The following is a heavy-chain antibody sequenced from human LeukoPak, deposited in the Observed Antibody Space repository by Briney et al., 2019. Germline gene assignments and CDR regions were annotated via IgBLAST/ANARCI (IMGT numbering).Heavy chain of an antibody. CDR1: GYSISSGYY. Sequence: SETLSLTCTVSGYSISSGYYWGWIRQPPGKGLEWIGSIYHSGSAYYNPSLKSRVTISVDTSKNQFSLKLSSVTAADTAVYYCARAYYDYVWGSYRVNLFDYWGQGTLVTVSS. D-gene: IGHD3-16*02. J-gene: IGHJ4*02. CDR3: ARAYYDYVWGSYRVNLFDY. CDR2: IYHSGSA. V-gene: IGHV4-38-2*02.